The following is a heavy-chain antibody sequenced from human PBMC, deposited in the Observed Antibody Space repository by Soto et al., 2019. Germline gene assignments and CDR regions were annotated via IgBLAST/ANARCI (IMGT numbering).Heavy chain of an antibody. CDR3: ARVKSSSLGPTGVRGGMDV. J-gene: IGHJ6*02. CDR2: ISSSSSYT. CDR1: GFTFSDYD. Sequence: PGGSLRLSCAASGFTFSDYDMIWIRQAPGKGLEWVSYISSSSSYTNYADSVKGRFTISRDNAKNSLYLQMNSLRAEDAAVYYCARVKSSSLGPTGVRGGMDVWGQGTTVTVSS. V-gene: IGHV3-11*06. D-gene: IGHD6-6*01.